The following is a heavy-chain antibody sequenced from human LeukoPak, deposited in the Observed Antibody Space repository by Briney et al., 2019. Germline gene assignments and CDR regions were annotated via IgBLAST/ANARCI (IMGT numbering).Heavy chain of an antibody. Sequence: ASVKVSCKASGYTFTSYGISWVRQAPGQGLEWMGWISAYNGNTNYAQKLQGRVTMTRGTSISTAYMELSRLRSDDTAVYYCARRTRSGSYGNPWGQGTLVTVSS. CDR3: ARRTRSGSYGNP. CDR1: GYTFTSYG. J-gene: IGHJ5*02. CDR2: ISAYNGNT. V-gene: IGHV1-18*01. D-gene: IGHD3-10*01.